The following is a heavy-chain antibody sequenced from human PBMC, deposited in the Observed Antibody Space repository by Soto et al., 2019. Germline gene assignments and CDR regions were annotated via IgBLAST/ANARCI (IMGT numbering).Heavy chain of an antibody. CDR2: INHSGGT. CDR1: GGSFSGYY. V-gene: IGHV4-34*01. D-gene: IGHD2-15*01. Sequence: SETLSLTCAVYGGSFSGYYWSWIRQPPGKGLEWVGEINHSGGTNYNPSLKSRVTISVDTSKNQFSLKLSSVTAADTAVYYCARDRLGYCSGGSCYSTRHDYWGQGTLVTVS. CDR3: ARDRLGYCSGGSCYSTRHDY. J-gene: IGHJ4*02.